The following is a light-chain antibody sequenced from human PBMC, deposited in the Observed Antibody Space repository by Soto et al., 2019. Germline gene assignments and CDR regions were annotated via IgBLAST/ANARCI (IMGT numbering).Light chain of an antibody. CDR3: AAWDDTLNGYV. CDR2: SNN. CDR1: SSNIGSNT. J-gene: IGLJ1*01. Sequence: QSVLTQPPSASGTPGQRVTISCSGSSSNIGSNTVNWYQHLPGTAPTLLIYSNNQRPSGVPDRFSGSKSGTSASLAISGLQSVDEADYYCAAWDDTLNGYVFGTGTKVTVL. V-gene: IGLV1-44*01.